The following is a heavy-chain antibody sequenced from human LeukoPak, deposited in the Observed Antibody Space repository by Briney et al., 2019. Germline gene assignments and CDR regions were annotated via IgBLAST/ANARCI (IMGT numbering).Heavy chain of an antibody. CDR2: IDPNSGGT. V-gene: IGHV1-2*04. CDR1: GYTFIGYY. Sequence: ASVRVSCKASGYTFIGYYMHWVRQAPGQGLEWMGRIDPNSGGTNYAQRFQGWVTMTRDTSISTVYMELTRLTSDDTAVYYCARELWFDYWGQGALVTVSS. D-gene: IGHD3-16*01. CDR3: ARELWFDY. J-gene: IGHJ4*02.